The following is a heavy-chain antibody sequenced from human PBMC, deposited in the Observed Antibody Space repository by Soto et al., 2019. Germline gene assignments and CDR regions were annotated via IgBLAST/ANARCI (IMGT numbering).Heavy chain of an antibody. CDR2: TYYRSKWYY. CDR1: GNSVSSNTAA. Sequence: QVQLQQSGPGLVKPSQTLSLTCAISGNSVSSNTAAWYWVRQSPSRALEWLGRTYYRSKWYYDYAVAVKSRITINPDTSKSQFSLQLNSVTPEDTAVYYCASSLSWGDGGVIIWGQGTLVTDFS. J-gene: IGHJ4*02. CDR3: ASSLSWGDGGVII. V-gene: IGHV6-1*01. D-gene: IGHD3-10*01.